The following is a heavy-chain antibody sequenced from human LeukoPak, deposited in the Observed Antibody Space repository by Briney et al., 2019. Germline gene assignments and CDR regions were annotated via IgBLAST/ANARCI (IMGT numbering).Heavy chain of an antibody. CDR3: ARVAKEATIANWFDP. CDR2: IIPIFGTA. Sequence: GASVKVSCKASGGTFSSYAISWVRQAPGQGLEWMGGIIPIFGTANYAQKFQGRVTITTDEPTSTAYMELSSLRSEDTAVYYCARVAKEATIANWFDPWGQGTLVTVSS. CDR1: GGTFSSYA. V-gene: IGHV1-69*05. J-gene: IGHJ5*02. D-gene: IGHD5-12*01.